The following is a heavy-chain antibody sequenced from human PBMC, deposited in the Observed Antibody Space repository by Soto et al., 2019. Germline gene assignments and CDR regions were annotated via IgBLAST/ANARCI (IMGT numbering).Heavy chain of an antibody. CDR1: GFTFSNYW. V-gene: IGHV3-7*01. J-gene: IGHJ6*02. CDR3: ARAPDFWSGYYIYYYYGMDV. Sequence: PGGSLILSGAASGFTFSNYWLSWDRQAPGKGLEWVANIKKDGSEKYYVGSVVGRFTISRDNAENSLYLQMNSLRAEDTAVYYCARAPDFWSGYYIYYYYGMDVWGQGTTVT. D-gene: IGHD3-3*01. CDR2: IKKDGSEK.